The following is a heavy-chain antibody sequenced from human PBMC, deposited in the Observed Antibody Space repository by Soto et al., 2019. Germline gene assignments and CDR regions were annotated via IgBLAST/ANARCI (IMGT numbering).Heavy chain of an antibody. V-gene: IGHV4-59*12. Sequence: SETLSLTCTVSGGSISSYYWSWIRQPPGRGLEWIGNIYYLGSTNYNPSLESRVTMSVDTSKNQFSLKLSSVTAADTAVYYCASRPTGVPIWGQGTLVTVSS. CDR1: GGSISSYY. CDR3: ASRPTGVPI. J-gene: IGHJ4*02. CDR2: IYYLGST. D-gene: IGHD1-1*01.